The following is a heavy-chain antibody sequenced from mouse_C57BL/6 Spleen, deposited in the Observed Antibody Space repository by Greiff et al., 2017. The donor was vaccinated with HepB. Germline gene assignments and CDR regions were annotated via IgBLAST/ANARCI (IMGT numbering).Heavy chain of an antibody. CDR1: GFSLTSYG. Sequence: VQLVESGPGLVQPPQSLSITCTVSGFSLTSYGVHWVRQSPGKGLEWLGVIWSGGSTDYNAAFISRLSISKDNSKSQVFFKMNSLQADDTAIYYCARRGGYDGYYGYAMDYWGQGTSVTVSS. CDR3: ARRGGYDGYYGYAMDY. D-gene: IGHD2-3*01. V-gene: IGHV2-2*01. J-gene: IGHJ4*01. CDR2: IWSGGST.